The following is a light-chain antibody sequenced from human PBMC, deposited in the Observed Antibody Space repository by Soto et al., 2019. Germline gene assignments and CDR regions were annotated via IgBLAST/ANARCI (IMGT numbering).Light chain of an antibody. V-gene: IGKV3-11*01. CDR3: QQRGDWPSLT. Sequence: EIVLTQSPGTLSLSQGERATLSCRAIQSVSNNYLAWYQQKPGQPPRLLIYDSSNRATGIPARFSGGGSGTDFTLTISSLEPEDFAVYYCQQRGDWPSLTFGGRTKVDI. CDR1: QSVSNNY. J-gene: IGKJ4*01. CDR2: DSS.